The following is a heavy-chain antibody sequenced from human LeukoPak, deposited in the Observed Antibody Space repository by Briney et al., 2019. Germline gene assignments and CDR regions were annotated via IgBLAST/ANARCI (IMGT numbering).Heavy chain of an antibody. CDR1: GVSLSGFS. D-gene: IGHD3-3*01. CDR3: ARGLNDSWTGENY. Sequence: PSGTLSLTRALYGVSLSGFSCSSVRQPPGGGLGWVGEIYNSGSTNYNPSLKSRVTISVDTSKNQFSLKVRYVTAAGTAVYYCARGLNDSWTGENYWGQGTLVTVSS. V-gene: IGHV4-34*01. CDR2: IYNSGST. J-gene: IGHJ4*02.